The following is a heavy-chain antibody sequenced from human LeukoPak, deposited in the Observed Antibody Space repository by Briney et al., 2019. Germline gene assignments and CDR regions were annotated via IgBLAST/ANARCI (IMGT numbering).Heavy chain of an antibody. CDR3: AKDRPYYYDSSGYWAPFDY. J-gene: IGHJ4*02. Sequence: GGSLRLSCAASGFTFSSYAMSWVRQAPGKGLERVSAISGSGGSTYYADSVKGRFTISRDNSKNTLYLQMNSLRAEDTAVYYCAKDRPYYYDSSGYWAPFDYWGQGTLVTVSS. D-gene: IGHD3-22*01. V-gene: IGHV3-23*01. CDR2: ISGSGGST. CDR1: GFTFSSYA.